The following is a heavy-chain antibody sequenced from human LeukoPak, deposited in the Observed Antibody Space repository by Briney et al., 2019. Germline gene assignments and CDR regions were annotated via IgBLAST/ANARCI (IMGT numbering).Heavy chain of an antibody. V-gene: IGHV1-18*04. J-gene: IGHJ4*02. CDR3: ARSPASGYYDSSGPYTGGYFDY. D-gene: IGHD3-22*01. CDR1: GYTFTGYY. CDR2: ISAYNGNT. Sequence: ASVKVSCKASGYTFTGYYMHWVRQAPGQGLEWMGWISAYNGNTNYAQKLQGRVTMTTDTSTSTAYMELRSLRSDDTAVYYCARSPASGYYDSSGPYTGGYFDYWGQGTLVTVSS.